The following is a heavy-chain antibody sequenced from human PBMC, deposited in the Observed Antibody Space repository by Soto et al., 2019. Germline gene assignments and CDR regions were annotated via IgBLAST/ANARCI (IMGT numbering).Heavy chain of an antibody. CDR1: GFTFRWFG. CDR2: ISNDGSNE. CDR3: AKGKVRGIIPTYFDY. D-gene: IGHD3-10*01. Sequence: QVQLVESGGGVVQPGRSLRLSCAGSGFTFRWFGMNWVRQAPGKGLEWVARISNDGSNEYYVDSVKGRFTITRDSAKNTLYLQMVSLRPEDRAVYYCAKGKVRGIIPTYFDYWGLGTLVTVSS. V-gene: IGHV3-30*18. J-gene: IGHJ4*02.